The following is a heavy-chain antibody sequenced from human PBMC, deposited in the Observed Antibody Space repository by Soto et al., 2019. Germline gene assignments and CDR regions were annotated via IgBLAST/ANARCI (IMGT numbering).Heavy chain of an antibody. Sequence: GASVKLSCKGSGFTLTSPTVQWVRQARGQRLERKEWIVLRSGNTKYAQKFPERVSITRDMSTSTPCMELTSLRSEYKAVYSCAAHLHDSGSYCFVHYGMNVSDRVPTVTVSS. CDR1: GFTLTSPT. CDR3: AAHLHDSGSYCFVHYGMNV. V-gene: IGHV1-58*01. D-gene: IGHD3-10*01. J-gene: IGHJ6*04. CDR2: IVLRSGNT.